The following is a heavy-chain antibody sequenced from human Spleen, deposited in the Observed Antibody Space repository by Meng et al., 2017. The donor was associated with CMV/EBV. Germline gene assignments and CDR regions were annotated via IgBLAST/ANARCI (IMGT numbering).Heavy chain of an antibody. CDR1: GYTFSDYW. Sequence: GESLKISCAASGYTFSDYWMSWVRRAPGTGLEWVATIKHDGTEKYHVDSAKGRFTISRDNAKNPLFLQMDSLRAEDTAMYYCANSGLSGRTRWGQGTLVTVSS. J-gene: IGHJ4*02. V-gene: IGHV3-7*01. CDR3: ANSGLSGRTR. CDR2: IKHDGTEK.